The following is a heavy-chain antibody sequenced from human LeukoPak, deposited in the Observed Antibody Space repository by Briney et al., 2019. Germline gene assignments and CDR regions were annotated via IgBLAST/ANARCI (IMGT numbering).Heavy chain of an antibody. Sequence: ASVKVSCKASGYTFTGYYMHWVRQAPGQGLEWMGWINPNSGGTNYAQKFQGKVTMTRDTSISTAYMELSRLRSDGTAVYYCARDFPYFDRLSSFDYWGQGTLVTVSS. V-gene: IGHV1-2*02. CDR2: INPNSGGT. CDR3: ARDFPYFDRLSSFDY. CDR1: GYTFTGYY. J-gene: IGHJ4*02. D-gene: IGHD3-9*01.